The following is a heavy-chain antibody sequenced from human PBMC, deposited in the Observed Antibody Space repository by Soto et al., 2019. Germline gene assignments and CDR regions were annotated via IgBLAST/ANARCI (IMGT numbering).Heavy chain of an antibody. CDR2: ISAHNGNT. CDR1: GYTFTSYG. Sequence: QVHLVQSGAEVKKPGASVKVSCKASGYTFTSYGITWVRQAPGQGLEWMGWISAHNGNTDYAQKLQGRVIVTRDTSTSSASMELRSLSSDETVVYYWARGRYGDHWGQGALVTVSS. D-gene: IGHD3-10*01. V-gene: IGHV1-18*01. J-gene: IGHJ1*01. CDR3: ARGRYGDH.